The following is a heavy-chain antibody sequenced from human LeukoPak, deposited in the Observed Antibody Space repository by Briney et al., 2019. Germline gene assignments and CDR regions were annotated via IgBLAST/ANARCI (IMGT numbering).Heavy chain of an antibody. CDR2: IYYSGST. CDR1: GGSISSYY. V-gene: IGHV4-59*01. CDR3: ASGYCSSTSCLFDP. D-gene: IGHD2-2*03. Sequence: SETLSLTCTVSGGSISSYYWSWIRQPPGKGLEWIGYIYYSGSTNYNPSLRSRVTISVDTSKNQFSLKLSSVTAADTAVYYCASGYCSSTSCLFDPWGQGTLVTVSS. J-gene: IGHJ5*02.